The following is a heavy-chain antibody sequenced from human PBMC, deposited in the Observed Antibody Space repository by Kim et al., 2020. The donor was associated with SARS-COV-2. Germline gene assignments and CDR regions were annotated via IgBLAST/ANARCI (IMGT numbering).Heavy chain of an antibody. J-gene: IGHJ3*02. Sequence: SETLSLTCTVSGGSISSYYWSWIRQPPGKGLEWIGYIYYSGSTNYNPSLKSRVTISVDTSKNQFFLKLSSVTAADTAVYYCARDPHAAAGILWGAFDIWGQGAMVTVSS. V-gene: IGHV4-59*13. CDR1: GGSISSYY. CDR2: IYYSGST. D-gene: IGHD6-13*01. CDR3: ARDPHAAAGILWGAFDI.